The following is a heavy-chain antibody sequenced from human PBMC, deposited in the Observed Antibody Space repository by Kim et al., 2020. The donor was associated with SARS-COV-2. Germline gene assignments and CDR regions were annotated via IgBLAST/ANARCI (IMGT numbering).Heavy chain of an antibody. D-gene: IGHD2-2*02. V-gene: IGHV1-69*04. J-gene: IGHJ6*03. CDR1: GGTFSSYA. Sequence: SVKVSCKASGGTFSSYAISWVRQAPGQGLEWMGRIIPILGIANYAQKFQGRVTITADKSTSTAYMELSSLRSEDTAVYYCARGKCSSTSCYIGGYYYYYMDVWGKGTTVTVSS. CDR2: IIPILGIA. CDR3: ARGKCSSTSCYIGGYYYYYMDV.